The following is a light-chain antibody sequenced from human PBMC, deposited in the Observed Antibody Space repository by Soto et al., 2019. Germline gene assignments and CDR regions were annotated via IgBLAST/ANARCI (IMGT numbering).Light chain of an antibody. CDR2: KAS. CDR1: QTISSW. Sequence: DIQMTQSPSTLSGSVGDIVTINFRASQTISSWLAFYQQKPGKAPKLLIYKASTLKSGFPSSFSCSVSVEEIPLPIRHLQPDDFATYYCQQYKSYLRTFGQGTKVDIK. J-gene: IGKJ1*01. CDR3: QQYKSYLRT. V-gene: IGKV1-5*03.